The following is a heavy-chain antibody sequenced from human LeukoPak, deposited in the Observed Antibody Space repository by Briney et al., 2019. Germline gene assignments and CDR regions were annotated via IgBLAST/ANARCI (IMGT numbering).Heavy chain of an antibody. CDR2: INHSGST. J-gene: IGHJ4*02. V-gene: IGHV4-34*01. D-gene: IGHD6-13*01. CDR3: ARGPGIAAAGSVDY. Sequence: SETLSLTCAVYGGSFSGYYWSWIRQPPWKGLEWIGEINHSGSTNYNPSLKSRVTISVDTSKNQFSLKLSSVTAADTAAYYCARGPGIAAAGSVDYWGQGTLVTVS. CDR1: GGSFSGYY.